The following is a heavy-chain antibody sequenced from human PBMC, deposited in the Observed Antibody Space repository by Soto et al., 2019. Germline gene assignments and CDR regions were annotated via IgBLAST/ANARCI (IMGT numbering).Heavy chain of an antibody. Sequence: QITLKESGPTLVKPTQPLTLTCTFSGFSLSTTGLGMGWIRQPPGKAIEWLALIYSDDDKRYSTSLKSRLTITKDTSKNQVVLTMTNMDPVDTATYYCAHVGIASLTYYYMDVWGKGTTVTVSS. CDR1: GFSLSTTGLG. CDR2: IYSDDDK. CDR3: AHVGIASLTYYYMDV. J-gene: IGHJ6*03. D-gene: IGHD2-21*01. V-gene: IGHV2-5*02.